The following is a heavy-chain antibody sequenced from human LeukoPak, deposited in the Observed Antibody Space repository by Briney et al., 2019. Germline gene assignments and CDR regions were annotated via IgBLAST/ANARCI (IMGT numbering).Heavy chain of an antibody. D-gene: IGHD3-10*01. CDR3: ARPPGEVDV. CDR2: ISGSGGST. Sequence: GGSLRLSCAASGFTFSSYAMSWVRQAPGKGLEWVSAISGSGGSTYYADSVKGRFTISRDNAKNSLYLQMNSLRAEDTAVYYCARPPGEVDVWGKGTTVTVSS. V-gene: IGHV3-23*01. J-gene: IGHJ6*04. CDR1: GFTFSSYA.